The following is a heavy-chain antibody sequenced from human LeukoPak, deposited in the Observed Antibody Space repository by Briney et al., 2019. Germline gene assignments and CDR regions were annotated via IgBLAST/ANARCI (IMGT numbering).Heavy chain of an antibody. CDR2: ISFDGNQE. CDR1: GFTFDNYA. V-gene: IGHV3-30-3*01. Sequence: GGSLRLSCEASGFTFDNYAMHWVRQAPGRRLEWVAVISFDGNQEYYPDSVKGRFTISRDNAKNSLYLQMNSLRAEDTAVYYCARELSSWVNARGYYFDYWGQGTLVTVSS. D-gene: IGHD6-13*01. CDR3: ARELSSWVNARGYYFDY. J-gene: IGHJ4*02.